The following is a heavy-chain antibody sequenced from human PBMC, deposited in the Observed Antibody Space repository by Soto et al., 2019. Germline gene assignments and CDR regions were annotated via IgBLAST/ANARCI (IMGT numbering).Heavy chain of an antibody. Sequence: SETLSLTCTVSGGSISSYYWSWIRQPPGKGLEWIGFVFYSGSSNYNPSLKSRVTISLDTSKNQFSLKLGSVTAADTAVYYCALAMPAVAGGTLFDFWGQGSLVTGSS. V-gene: IGHV4-59*12. D-gene: IGHD6-19*01. J-gene: IGHJ5*01. CDR1: GGSISSYY. CDR2: VFYSGSS. CDR3: ALAMPAVAGGTLFDF.